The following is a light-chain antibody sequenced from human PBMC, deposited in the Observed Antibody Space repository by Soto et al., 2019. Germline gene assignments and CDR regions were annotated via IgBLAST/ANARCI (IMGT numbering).Light chain of an antibody. CDR1: KIGTKS. Sequence: SYELTQPPSVSVAPGQTARITCGGNKIGTKSVHWYQQKPDQAPVLVVFDDSDRPSGIPERFSGSNSGNTATLTISRVEAGDEADYYCQVWDSSTDQNVVFGGGTKLTVL. V-gene: IGLV3-21*02. CDR2: DDS. J-gene: IGLJ2*01. CDR3: QVWDSSTDQNVV.